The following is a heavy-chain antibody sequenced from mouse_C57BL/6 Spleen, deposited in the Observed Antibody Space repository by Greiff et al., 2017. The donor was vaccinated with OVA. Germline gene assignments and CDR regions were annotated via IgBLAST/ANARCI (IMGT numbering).Heavy chain of an antibody. D-gene: IGHD1-1*01. V-gene: IGHV1-64*01. CDR3: ARGGIYYYGSSPFDY. Sequence: QVQLKQPGAELVKPGASVKLSCKASGYTFTSYWMHWVKQRPGQGLEWIGMIHPNSGSTNYNEKFKSKATLTVDKSSSTAYMQLSSLTSEDSAVYYCARGGIYYYGSSPFDYWGQGTTLTVSS. J-gene: IGHJ2*01. CDR1: GYTFTSYW. CDR2: IHPNSGST.